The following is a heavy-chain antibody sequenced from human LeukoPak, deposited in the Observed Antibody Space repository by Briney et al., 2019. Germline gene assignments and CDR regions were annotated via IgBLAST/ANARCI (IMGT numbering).Heavy chain of an antibody. Sequence: GGSLRLSCAASGFTFSSYAVSWVRQAPGEGLEWVSAISGSGGSTYYADSVKGRFTISRDNSKNTLYLQMNSLRAEDTAVYYCAKEQNDYGDYDFDYWGQGTLVTVSS. CDR2: ISGSGGST. J-gene: IGHJ4*02. CDR1: GFTFSSYA. CDR3: AKEQNDYGDYDFDY. V-gene: IGHV3-23*01. D-gene: IGHD4-17*01.